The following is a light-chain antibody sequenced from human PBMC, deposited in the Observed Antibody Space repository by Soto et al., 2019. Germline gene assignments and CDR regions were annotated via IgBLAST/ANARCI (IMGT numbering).Light chain of an antibody. Sequence: EIVLTQSPDTLSVSPGERATLSCRASQTVSSNFLAWYHQRPGQAPRLLIYGASSRAAGIPDRFSGSGSGTDFTLTISRLEPEDLAVYYCQQYGSSPETFGQGTKVDI. CDR1: QTVSSNF. V-gene: IGKV3-20*01. CDR2: GAS. CDR3: QQYGSSPET. J-gene: IGKJ1*01.